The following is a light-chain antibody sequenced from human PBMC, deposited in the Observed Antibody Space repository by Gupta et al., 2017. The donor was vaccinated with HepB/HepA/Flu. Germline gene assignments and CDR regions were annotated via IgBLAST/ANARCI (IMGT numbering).Light chain of an antibody. J-gene: IGKJ4*01. CDR2: DAS. V-gene: IGKV3-11*01. CDR3: QQCSNWPRT. CDR1: LSISSY. Sequence: TQSPATLSLSTGERATLSCRASLSISSYLAWYQQRPGQAPRLLIYDASNRATGIPARFSGSGSGTDFTLNISSLEPEDVAIYFCQQCSNWPRTFGEGTRVDIK.